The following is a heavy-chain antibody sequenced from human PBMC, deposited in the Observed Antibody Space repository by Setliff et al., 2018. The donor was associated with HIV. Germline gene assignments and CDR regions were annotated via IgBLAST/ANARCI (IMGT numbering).Heavy chain of an antibody. J-gene: IGHJ4*02. CDR2: IRSKANSYAT. CDR3: TLLARGSSGYYYGHGGL. Sequence: LRLSCAASGFTFSGSAMHWVRQASGKGLEWVGRIRSKANSYATAYAASVKGRFTISRDDSKNTAYLQMNSLKTEDTAVYYCTLLARGSSGYYYGHGGLGGQGTLVTVSS. V-gene: IGHV3-73*01. CDR1: GFTFSGSA. D-gene: IGHD3-22*01.